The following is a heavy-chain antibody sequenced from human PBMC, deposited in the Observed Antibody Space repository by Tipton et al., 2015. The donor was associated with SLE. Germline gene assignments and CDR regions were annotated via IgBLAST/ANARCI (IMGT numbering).Heavy chain of an antibody. CDR1: GGSISSYY. V-gene: IGHV4-31*03. CDR2: IYYSGST. J-gene: IGHJ3*02. Sequence: TLSLTCTVSGGSISSYYWSWIRQHPGKGLEWIGYIYYSGSTYHNPSLKSRVTISVDTSKNQFSLKLSSVTAADTAVYYCARDEDYYYDSSGYFPYAFDIWGQGTMVTVSS. D-gene: IGHD3-22*01. CDR3: ARDEDYYYDSSGYFPYAFDI.